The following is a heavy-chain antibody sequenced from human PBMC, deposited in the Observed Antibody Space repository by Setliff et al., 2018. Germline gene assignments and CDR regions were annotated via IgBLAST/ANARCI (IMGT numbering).Heavy chain of an antibody. Sequence: SETLSLTCTVSGGSISTNSYYWGWIRQPPGKGLEWIGSMYLSGSTYYNPSLKRRVTISIDKSKNQFSLKMTSVTAADTAVYYCARAPRYFDXTGVSFDGWGQGTLVTVSS. CDR1: GGSISTNSYY. CDR2: MYLSGST. J-gene: IGHJ4*02. D-gene: IGHD2-8*02. V-gene: IGHV4-39*07. CDR3: ARAPRYFDXTGVSFDG.